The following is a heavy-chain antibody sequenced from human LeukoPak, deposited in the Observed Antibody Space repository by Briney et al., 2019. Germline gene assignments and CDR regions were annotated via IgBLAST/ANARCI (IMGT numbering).Heavy chain of an antibody. D-gene: IGHD3-22*01. CDR1: GFTFSSYW. CDR2: IKQDGSEK. J-gene: IGHJ4*02. Sequence: PGGSLRLSCAASGFTFSSYWMSWVRQAPGKGLEWVANIKQDGSEKYYVDSVKGRFTISRDNAKNSLYLQMNSLRAEDTAVYYCARVRYYDSSGGDYWGQGTLVTVSS. CDR3: ARVRYYDSSGGDY. V-gene: IGHV3-7*01.